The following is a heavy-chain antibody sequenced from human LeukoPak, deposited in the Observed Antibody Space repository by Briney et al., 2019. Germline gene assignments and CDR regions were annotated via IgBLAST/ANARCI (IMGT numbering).Heavy chain of an antibody. CDR2: INHSGST. D-gene: IGHD2-2*01. J-gene: IGHJ6*02. CDR1: GGSFSGYY. V-gene: IGHV4-34*01. Sequence: PSETLSLTCAVYGGSFSGYYWSWIRQPPGKGLEWIGEINHSGSTNYNPSLKSRVTISVDASKNQFSLKLSSVTAADTAVYYCARGGVVPAAILVGNYYGMDVWGQGTTVTVSS. CDR3: ARGGVVPAAILVGNYYGMDV.